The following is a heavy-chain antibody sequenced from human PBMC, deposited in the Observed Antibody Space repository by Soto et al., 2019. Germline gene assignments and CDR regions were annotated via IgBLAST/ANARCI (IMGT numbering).Heavy chain of an antibody. CDR3: ARARGYYDTSGYSGYYFDY. D-gene: IGHD3-22*01. CDR2: IYSGGTT. Sequence: LRLSCAASGFTVSSDYMSWVRQAPGKGLEWVSVIYSGGTTYYADSVKGRFTISRDNSKNTLYLQMNSLRAEDTAVYYCARARGYYDTSGYSGYYFDYWGQGSLVTVYS. J-gene: IGHJ4*02. CDR1: GFTVSSDY. V-gene: IGHV3-53*01.